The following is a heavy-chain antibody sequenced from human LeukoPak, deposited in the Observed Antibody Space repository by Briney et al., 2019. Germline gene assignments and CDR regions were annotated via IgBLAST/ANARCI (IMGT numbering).Heavy chain of an antibody. CDR1: GFTFSTYA. Sequence: GGSLRLSCAASGFTFSTYAMHWVRQAPGKGLEWVAIISYDGSNKYYADSVKGRFTISRDYSNNTLYLQMNSLIAEETAVYYCASPTQLPLKFYYYGMDVWGQGTSVTGAS. D-gene: IGHD2-2*01. J-gene: IGHJ6*02. CDR3: ASPTQLPLKFYYYGMDV. V-gene: IGHV3-30-3*01. CDR2: ISYDGSNK.